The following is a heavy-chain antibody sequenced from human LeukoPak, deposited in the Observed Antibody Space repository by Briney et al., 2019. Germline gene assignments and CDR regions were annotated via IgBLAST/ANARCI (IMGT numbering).Heavy chain of an antibody. Sequence: GGSLRLSCAVSRFAFSNYGMSWVRQAPGKGLEWVSAISGSGGSTYYADSVKGRFTISRDNSKNTLYLQMNSLRAEDTALYYCAKSSYYDTSGSYREYYFDYWGQGTLVTVSS. CDR2: ISGSGGST. CDR1: RFAFSNYG. CDR3: AKSSYYDTSGSYREYYFDY. J-gene: IGHJ4*02. D-gene: IGHD3-22*01. V-gene: IGHV3-23*01.